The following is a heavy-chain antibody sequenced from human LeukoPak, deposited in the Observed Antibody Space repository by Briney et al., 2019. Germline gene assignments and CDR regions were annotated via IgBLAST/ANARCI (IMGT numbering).Heavy chain of an antibody. V-gene: IGHV4-34*01. D-gene: IGHD5-18*01. CDR3: ARDSYGPLDY. CDR2: INHSGST. CDR1: GGSISSYY. J-gene: IGHJ4*02. Sequence: SETLSLTCTVSGGSISSYYWSWIRQPPGKGLEWIGEINHSGSTNYNPSLKSRVTISVDTSKNQFSLKLSSVTAADTAVYYCARDSYGPLDYWGQGTLVTVSS.